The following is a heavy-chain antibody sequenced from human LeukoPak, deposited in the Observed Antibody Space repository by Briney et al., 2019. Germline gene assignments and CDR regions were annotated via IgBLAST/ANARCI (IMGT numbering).Heavy chain of an antibody. D-gene: IGHD3-16*01. CDR3: AREFEGPAPGAVY. CDR2: ISVSSGRT. CDR1: GFIFSGYS. V-gene: IGHV3-21*01. Sequence: GGSLRLSCAASGFIFSGYSMNWVRQAPGQGLEWVACISVSSGRTYYAQSLRGRFTVSRDNAKNTLYMHLKRLRVDDAAVYYCAREFEGPAPGAVYWGEGTLVTVSS. J-gene: IGHJ4*02.